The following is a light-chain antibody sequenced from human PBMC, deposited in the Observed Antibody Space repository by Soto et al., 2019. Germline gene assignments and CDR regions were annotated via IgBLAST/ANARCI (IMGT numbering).Light chain of an antibody. CDR1: QSVSSY. V-gene: IGKV3-11*01. CDR3: QQRSNWPPNT. CDR2: DAS. J-gene: IGKJ4*01. Sequence: EIVMTQSPATLSVSPDERATLSCRASQSVSSYLAWYQQKPGQAPRLLIYDASNRATGIPARFSGSGSGTDFTLTISSLEPEDFAVYYCQQRSNWPPNTFGGGTKVHI.